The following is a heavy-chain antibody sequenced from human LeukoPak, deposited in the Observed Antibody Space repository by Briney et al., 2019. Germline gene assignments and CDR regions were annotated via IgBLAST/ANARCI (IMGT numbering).Heavy chain of an antibody. J-gene: IGHJ4*02. CDR1: GGSSCSSSYD. CDR3: ARPSSGWYRFDH. CDR2: IYYSASS. Sequence: SETLSLTCTVSGGSSCSSSYDWGGIRQPPGRGLELIGSIYYSASSFYNPFLKSRDTIYVDTYKNQFSLKLSYVTAADTAVYYCARPSSGWYRFDHWGQGTLVTVSS. V-gene: IGHV4-39*01. D-gene: IGHD6-19*01.